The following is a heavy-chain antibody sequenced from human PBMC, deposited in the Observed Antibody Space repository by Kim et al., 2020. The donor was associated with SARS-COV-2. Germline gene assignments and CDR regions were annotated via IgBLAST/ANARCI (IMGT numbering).Heavy chain of an antibody. CDR2: VNPNDGDT. V-gene: IGHV1-2*06. D-gene: IGHD3-10*01. CDR1: GYTFTGYY. J-gene: IGHJ4*02. Sequence: ASVKVSCKASGYTFTGYYIHWVRQAPGQGLEWMGRVNPNDGDTDLVQKFQGRVTMTRDTATTTAYMELSRLRSDDTALYYCSSYSYRSDSYFDYWGQGTLVTVSS. CDR3: SSYSYRSDSYFDY.